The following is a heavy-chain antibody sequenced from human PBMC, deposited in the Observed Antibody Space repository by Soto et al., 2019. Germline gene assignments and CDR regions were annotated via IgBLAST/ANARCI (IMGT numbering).Heavy chain of an antibody. Sequence: QVQLVQSGAEVKKPGASVKVSCKASGYTFASYAISWMRQAPGQGLEWMGWISAYNGNTNYAQKPQGRVTMTTDTATRTAYTELRSLRSAGTTVYYCARDPTPPDDWGPGPLVTVSS. CDR2: ISAYNGNT. J-gene: IGHJ4*02. CDR1: GYTFASYA. V-gene: IGHV1-18*01. CDR3: ARDPTPPDD.